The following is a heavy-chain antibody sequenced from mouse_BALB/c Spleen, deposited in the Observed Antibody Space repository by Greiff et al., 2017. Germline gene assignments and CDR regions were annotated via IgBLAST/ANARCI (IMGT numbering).Heavy chain of an antibody. CDR2: ISTYYGDA. CDR3: ARENLTGTIAY. CDR1: GYTFTDYA. D-gene: IGHD4-1*01. V-gene: IGHV1S137*01. Sequence: VQLQQSGAELVRPGVSVKISCKGSGYTFTDYAMHWVKQSHAKSLEWIGVISTYYGDASYNQKFKGKATMTVDKSSSTAYMELARLTSEDSAIYYCARENLTGTIAYWGQGTLVTVSA. J-gene: IGHJ3*01.